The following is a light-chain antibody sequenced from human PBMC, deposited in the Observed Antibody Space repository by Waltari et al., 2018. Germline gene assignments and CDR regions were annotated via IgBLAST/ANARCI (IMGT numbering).Light chain of an antibody. V-gene: IGKV4-1*01. Sequence: DIVMTQSPEYLAVSLGERATTTCKSNQILLHFSNNEFYLAWYQQKPGQSPKLLVHWASTRESGVPDRFSGSGSGREFTLTISSLQAEDVAVYYCQQYYSIPYTFGQGTRLEIK. J-gene: IGKJ2*01. CDR3: QQYYSIPYT. CDR2: WAS. CDR1: QILLHFSNNEFY.